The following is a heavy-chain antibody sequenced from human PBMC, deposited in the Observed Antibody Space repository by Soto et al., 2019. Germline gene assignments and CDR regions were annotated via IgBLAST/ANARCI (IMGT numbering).Heavy chain of an antibody. CDR3: ARHCFYNPPPLYFDY. Sequence: SETLSLTCTVSGGSISRSSYYWGWIRQPPGKGLEWIGSIYYSGSTYYNPSLKSRVTISVDTSKNQFSLKLSSVTAADTAVYYCARHCFYNPPPLYFDYWGQGTLVTV. CDR2: IYYSGST. CDR1: GGSISRSSYY. D-gene: IGHD3-10*01. V-gene: IGHV4-39*01. J-gene: IGHJ4*02.